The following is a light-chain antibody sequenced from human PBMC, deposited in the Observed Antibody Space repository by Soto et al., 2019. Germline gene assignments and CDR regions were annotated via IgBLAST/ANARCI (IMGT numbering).Light chain of an antibody. Sequence: SVLTQPPSASGTPGQRVTISCSGSSSNIGSNSVNWYQQLPGTAPKLLIYNNNQRPSGVSDRFSGSKSGTSASLAISGLQSEEEADYYCATWGDSLNGWVFGGGTKLTVL. CDR3: ATWGDSLNGWV. V-gene: IGLV1-44*01. CDR2: NNN. J-gene: IGLJ3*02. CDR1: SSNIGSNS.